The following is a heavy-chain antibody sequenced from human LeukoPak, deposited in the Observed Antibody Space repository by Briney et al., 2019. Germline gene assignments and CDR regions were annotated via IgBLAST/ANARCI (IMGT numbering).Heavy chain of an antibody. Sequence: MTSETLSLTCAVYGGSFSGYYWSWIRQPPGKGLEWIGEINHSGSTNYNPSLKSRITISVDTSKNQFSLKLSSVTAADTAVYYCARGGGGRRFDYWGQGTLVTVSS. CDR2: INHSGST. J-gene: IGHJ4*02. D-gene: IGHD3-16*01. CDR3: ARGGGGRRFDY. CDR1: GGSFSGYY. V-gene: IGHV4-34*01.